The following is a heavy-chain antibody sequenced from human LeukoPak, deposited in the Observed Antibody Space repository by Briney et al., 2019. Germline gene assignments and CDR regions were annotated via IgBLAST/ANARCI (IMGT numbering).Heavy chain of an antibody. CDR2: INPSGGST. CDR1: GYTFTSYY. V-gene: IGHV1-46*01. CDR3: ARDRRDYYASSGYYYPLGY. Sequence: ASAKVSCKASGYTFTSYYMHWVRQAPGQGLEWMRIINPSGGSTSYAQKFQGRVTMTRDTSTSTVYMELSSLSSEDTAVYYCARDRRDYYASSGYYYPLGYWGQGTLVTVSS. J-gene: IGHJ4*02. D-gene: IGHD3-22*01.